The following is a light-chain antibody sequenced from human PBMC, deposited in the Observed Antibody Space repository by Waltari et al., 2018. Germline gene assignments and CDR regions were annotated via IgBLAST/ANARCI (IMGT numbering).Light chain of an antibody. CDR3: SSYTSTRVFYV. J-gene: IGLJ1*01. CDR2: DVI. CDR1: NSDVGSFNL. Sequence: QSALTQPASVSGSPGQSITISCPGSNSDVGSFNLVSRYQQHPGNAPKRIIYDVIHRPAGVSNRFSGSKSANTASLTISGLQAEDEADYYCSSYTSTRVFYVFGTGTTVIVL. V-gene: IGLV2-14*02.